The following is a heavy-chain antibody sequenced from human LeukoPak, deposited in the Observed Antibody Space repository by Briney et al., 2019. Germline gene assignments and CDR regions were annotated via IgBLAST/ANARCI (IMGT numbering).Heavy chain of an antibody. CDR1: GFTFSDYY. D-gene: IGHD4-11*01. V-gene: IGHV3-11*04. Sequence: PGGSLRLSCAASGFTFSDYYMSWIRQAPGKGLEWISFISSSGSTRYYADSVKGRFTISRDTTKNSLYLQMISLRADDTAVYYCARERTTIVSGTTIGAYWGQGTQVTVYS. J-gene: IGHJ4*02. CDR3: ARERTTIVSGTTIGAY. CDR2: ISSSGSTR.